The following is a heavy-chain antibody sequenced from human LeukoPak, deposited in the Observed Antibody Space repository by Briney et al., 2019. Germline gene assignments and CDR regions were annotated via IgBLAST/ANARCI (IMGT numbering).Heavy chain of an antibody. D-gene: IGHD4/OR15-4a*01. CDR2: IRSKANNYAT. CDR3: SRPVLSVHDY. Sequence: GGSLRLSCAASGFTFSDSHMHWVRQASGKGLEWVGHIRSKANNYATAYGASVTGRFTISRDDSKNTAYLQMDSLKTEDTAVYYCSRPVLSVHDYWGQGILVTVSS. V-gene: IGHV3-73*01. J-gene: IGHJ4*02. CDR1: GFTFSDSH.